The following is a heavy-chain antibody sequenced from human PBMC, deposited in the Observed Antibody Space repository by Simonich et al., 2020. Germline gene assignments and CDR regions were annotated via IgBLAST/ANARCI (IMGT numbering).Heavy chain of an antibody. D-gene: IGHD3-10*01. Sequence: EVQLVESGGGLVQPGGSLRLSCAASGFTFSSYCVSWVRQAPGKGLEWVANKKKDGSEKSYVDAGKGRFTISRDNAKNSLYLQMNSLRAEDTAVYYCARDREVYGSGSYYNYWGQGTLVTVSS. CDR3: ARDREVYGSGSYYNY. CDR2: KKKDGSEK. CDR1: GFTFSSYC. V-gene: IGHV3-7*01. J-gene: IGHJ4*02.